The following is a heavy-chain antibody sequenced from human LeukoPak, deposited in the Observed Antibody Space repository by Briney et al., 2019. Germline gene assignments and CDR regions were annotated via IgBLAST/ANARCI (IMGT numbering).Heavy chain of an antibody. Sequence: GGSLRLSCAASGFSFSTYWMTWVRQAPGKGLECVANIKTDGSTTYYLDSVKGRFTISRDNAKKSLYLQMNSLRAEDTALYYCAKGLYSSGWLSPDYWGQGTLVTVSS. CDR3: AKGLYSSGWLSPDY. CDR2: IKTDGSTT. J-gene: IGHJ4*02. V-gene: IGHV3-7*03. D-gene: IGHD6-19*01. CDR1: GFSFSTYW.